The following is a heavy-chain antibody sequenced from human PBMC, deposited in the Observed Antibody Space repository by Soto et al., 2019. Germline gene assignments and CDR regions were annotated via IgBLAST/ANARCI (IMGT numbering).Heavy chain of an antibody. CDR2: ITGSGGST. J-gene: IGHJ6*02. CDR1: GFTFSTYA. Sequence: SLRLSCAASGFTFSTYAMIWVRPAPGKGLEWVSVITGSGGSTYYADSVKGRFTISRDTSKNTLYLQMNSLRAEDTALYYCAKGRSYYYYYGVDVWGQGTTVTVSS. V-gene: IGHV3-23*01. CDR3: AKGRSYYYYYGVDV.